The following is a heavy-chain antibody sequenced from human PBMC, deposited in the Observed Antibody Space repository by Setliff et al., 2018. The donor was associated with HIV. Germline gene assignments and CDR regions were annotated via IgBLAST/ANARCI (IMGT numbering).Heavy chain of an antibody. J-gene: IGHJ4*02. Sequence: LSLTCAVYGGAFNGYYWTWIRQSPGRGLEWIGEINHKGVTNYSPSLMRRAAISAETSKNQFSLRLSSVTAADTALYFCTRAQIAAPRPFDYWGQGTLVTVSS. CDR1: GGAFNGYY. V-gene: IGHV4-34*01. D-gene: IGHD2-21*01. CDR3: TRAQIAAPRPFDY. CDR2: INHKGVT.